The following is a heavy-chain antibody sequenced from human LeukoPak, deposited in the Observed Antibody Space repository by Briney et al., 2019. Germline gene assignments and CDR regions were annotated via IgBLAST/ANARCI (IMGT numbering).Heavy chain of an antibody. J-gene: IGHJ4*02. Sequence: ARSLKLSCAASGFTFSSYGMHWVRRAPGKGLEWVSVISSDGSNKYYADSVKGRFAISRDNTKNTLYMQMNSLRAEDTAVFYCANENYYDSSAYLDNWDQGTLVTVSS. CDR2: ISSDGSNK. CDR1: GFTFSSYG. CDR3: ANENYYDSSAYLDN. V-gene: IGHV3-30*18. D-gene: IGHD3-22*01.